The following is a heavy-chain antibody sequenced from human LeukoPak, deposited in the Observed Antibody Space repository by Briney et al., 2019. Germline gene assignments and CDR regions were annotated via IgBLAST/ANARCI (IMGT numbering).Heavy chain of an antibody. CDR3: ARGGYSYGYGPYYYYMDV. CDR1: GGSISSYY. CDR2: IYYSGST. Sequence: PSETLSLTCTVSGGSISSYYWSWIRQPPGKGLEWIGYIYYSGSTYYNPSLKSRVTISVDTSKNQFSLKLSSVTAADTAVYYCARGGYSYGYGPYYYYMDVWGKGTTVTVSS. D-gene: IGHD5-18*01. V-gene: IGHV4-59*01. J-gene: IGHJ6*03.